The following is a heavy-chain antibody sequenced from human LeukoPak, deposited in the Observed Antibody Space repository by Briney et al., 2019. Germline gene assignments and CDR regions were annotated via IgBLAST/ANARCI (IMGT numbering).Heavy chain of an antibody. CDR3: ARDLRGYSGYDPYYFDY. J-gene: IGHJ4*02. CDR1: GYTFTGYY. Sequence: AAVKVSCKASGYTFTGYYMHWVRQAPGQGLEWMGWINPNSGGTNYAQKFQGRFTMTRDTSISTAYMELSRLRSDDTAVYYCARDLRGYSGYDPYYFDYWGQGTLVTVSS. V-gene: IGHV1-2*02. CDR2: INPNSGGT. D-gene: IGHD5-12*01.